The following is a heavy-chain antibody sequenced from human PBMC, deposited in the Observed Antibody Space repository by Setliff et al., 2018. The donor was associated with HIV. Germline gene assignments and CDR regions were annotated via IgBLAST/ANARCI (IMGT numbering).Heavy chain of an antibody. CDR1: GFTFSNYA. J-gene: IGHJ3*02. V-gene: IGHV3-NL1*01. CDR3: VRDLTTIVTRKVFDI. Sequence: GGSLRLSCAASGFTFSNYAMHWVRQAPGQGLEWVAVIYSGDNTFYSDSVKGRFTISRDISKNTLYVQMNSLRADDTAVYYCVRDLTTIVTRKVFDIWGQGTMVTVSS. CDR2: IYSGDNT. D-gene: IGHD4-4*01.